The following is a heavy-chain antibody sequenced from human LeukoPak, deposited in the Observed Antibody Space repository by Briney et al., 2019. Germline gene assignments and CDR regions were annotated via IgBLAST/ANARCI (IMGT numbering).Heavy chain of an antibody. V-gene: IGHV3-30*18. CDR1: GFTFSSYG. Sequence: GRSLRLSCAASGFTFSSYGMHWGRQAPGEGLEGVAVISYDGSNKYYADSVKGRFTISRDNSKNTLYLQTNSLRAEDTAVYYCAKDLEDDSSGSIFDYWGQGTLVTVSS. CDR2: ISYDGSNK. D-gene: IGHD3-22*01. CDR3: AKDLEDDSSGSIFDY. J-gene: IGHJ4*02.